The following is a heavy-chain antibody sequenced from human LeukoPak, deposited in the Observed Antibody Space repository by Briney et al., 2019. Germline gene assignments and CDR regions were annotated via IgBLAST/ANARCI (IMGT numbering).Heavy chain of an antibody. Sequence: ASVKVSCKASGGTFSSYAISWVRQAPGQGLEWMGGIIPIFGTANYAQKFQGRVTITADESTSTAYMELSSLRSEDTAVYYCARPRYYDFPAPLDYWGQGTLVTVSS. CDR1: GGTFSSYA. V-gene: IGHV1-69*13. CDR3: ARPRYYDFPAPLDY. D-gene: IGHD3-3*01. J-gene: IGHJ4*02. CDR2: IIPIFGTA.